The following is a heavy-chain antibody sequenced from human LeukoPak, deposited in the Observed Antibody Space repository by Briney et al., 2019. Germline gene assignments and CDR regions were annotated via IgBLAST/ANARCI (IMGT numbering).Heavy chain of an antibody. D-gene: IGHD3-22*01. V-gene: IGHV3-23*01. CDR1: GFTFSSYA. Sequence: GGSLRLSCAASGFTFSSYAMSWVRQAPGKGLEWVSAISGSGGSTYYADSVKGRFTISRDNSKNTLYLQMNSLRAEDTAVYYCARGHFYDSSLGYWGQGTLVTISS. CDR3: ARGHFYDSSLGY. CDR2: ISGSGGST. J-gene: IGHJ4*02.